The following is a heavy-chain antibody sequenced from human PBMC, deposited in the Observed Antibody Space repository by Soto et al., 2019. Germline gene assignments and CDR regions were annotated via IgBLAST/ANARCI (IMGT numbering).Heavy chain of an antibody. V-gene: IGHV1-46*01. J-gene: IGHJ4*02. D-gene: IGHD6-19*01. CDR2: INPSGGST. Sequence: ASVKVSCKASGYTFTSYSMHWVRQSPVQGVEWMGIINPSGGSTSYAQKFQGRVTMTRDTSTSTVYMELSSLRSEDTAVYYCARGRPLAVAGTGFDYWGQGTLVTVSS. CDR3: ARGRPLAVAGTGFDY. CDR1: GYTFTSYS.